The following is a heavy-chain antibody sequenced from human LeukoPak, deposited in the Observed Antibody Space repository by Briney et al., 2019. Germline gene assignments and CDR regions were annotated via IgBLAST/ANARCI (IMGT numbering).Heavy chain of an antibody. Sequence: NLGESLKISCKGFGYSFTSYWIGWVRQMPGKGLEWMGIIYPGDSDTRYSPSFQGQVTISADKSISTAYVQWSSLKASDTAMYFCATTNGPAAMNWFDPWGQGTLVTVSS. J-gene: IGHJ5*02. CDR2: IYPGDSDT. D-gene: IGHD2-2*01. CDR3: ATTNGPAAMNWFDP. CDR1: GYSFTSYW. V-gene: IGHV5-51*01.